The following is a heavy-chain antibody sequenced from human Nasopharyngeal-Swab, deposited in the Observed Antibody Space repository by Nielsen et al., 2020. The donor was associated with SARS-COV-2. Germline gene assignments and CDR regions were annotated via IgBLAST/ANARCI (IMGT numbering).Heavy chain of an antibody. Sequence: SETLSLTCTVSGGSISSDSYYWGWIRQPPGKGLEWVGTIYYTGRTYYNPSLKSRVSISVVASKNQFSLMLSSATAADTAVYYCARRELGRDDFDYWGQGTLVTVSS. J-gene: IGHJ4*02. D-gene: IGHD1-1*01. CDR3: ARRELGRDDFDY. V-gene: IGHV4-39*01. CDR1: GGSISSDSYY. CDR2: IYYTGRT.